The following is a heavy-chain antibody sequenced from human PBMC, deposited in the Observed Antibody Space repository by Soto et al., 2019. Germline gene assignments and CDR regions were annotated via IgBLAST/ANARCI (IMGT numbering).Heavy chain of an antibody. CDR1: RFTFSGYW. Sequence: PGGSLRLSCAASRFTFSGYWMSWVRQAPGKGLEWVANIKQDGGETYYVDSVRGRFTISRDNAKNSLFSQMNNLRAEDTAVYDCVREGELVVLAETPIHYSGMDAWGQGTTVTVSS. CDR2: IKQDGGET. D-gene: IGHD2-15*01. V-gene: IGHV3-7*03. CDR3: VREGELVVLAETPIHYSGMDA. J-gene: IGHJ6*02.